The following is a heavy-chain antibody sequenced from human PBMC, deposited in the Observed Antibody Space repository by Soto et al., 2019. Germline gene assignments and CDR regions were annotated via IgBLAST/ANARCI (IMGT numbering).Heavy chain of an antibody. D-gene: IGHD2-21*01. J-gene: IGHJ5*02. V-gene: IGHV4-4*09. CDR3: ARLRIATKNYKWFDP. CDR2: LYLTGAV. Sequence: SATLSLTCTVSGGSFNNFYCNWIRQPPAKGLEWIGSLYLTGAVDYNPSLRDRITISHDTSERQLCLNLRLGMAADTAVYYCARLRIATKNYKWFDPWGQGTRVSVAA. CDR1: GGSFNNFY.